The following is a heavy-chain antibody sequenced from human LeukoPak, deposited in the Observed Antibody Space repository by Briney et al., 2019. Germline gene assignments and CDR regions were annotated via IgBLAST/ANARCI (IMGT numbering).Heavy chain of an antibody. CDR1: GYTFTGYY. D-gene: IGHD2-15*01. V-gene: IGHV1-18*04. J-gene: IGHJ6*03. Sequence: ASVKVSCKASGYTFTGYYMHWVRQDPGQGLEWMGWIRAYNGNTKYAQKLQGRVTMTIDTSTSTAYMELRSMRSDDAAVYYCASSKWSVGGDYYHYMDVWCKGTTVTVSS. CDR3: ASSKWSVGGDYYHYMDV. CDR2: IRAYNGNT.